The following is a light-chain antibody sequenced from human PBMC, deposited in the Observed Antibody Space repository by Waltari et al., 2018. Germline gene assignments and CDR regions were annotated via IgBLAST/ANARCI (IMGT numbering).Light chain of an antibody. CDR1: QGISSG. V-gene: IGKV1D-13*01. Sequence: AIQLTQSPSSLSASVGDRVTISCRASQGISSGLAWYQQKAAKAPRLLIYDASSLAGGVPSRFSGSGAGTDFTLTISSLQPEDFATYYCQHFNNYLYTFGQGTTLEI. CDR3: QHFNNYLYT. J-gene: IGKJ2*01. CDR2: DAS.